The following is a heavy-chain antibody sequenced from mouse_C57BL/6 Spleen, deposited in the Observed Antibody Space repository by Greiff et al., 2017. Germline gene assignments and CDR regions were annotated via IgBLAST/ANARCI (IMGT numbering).Heavy chain of an antibody. D-gene: IGHD2-1*01. CDR1: GYTFTSYW. V-gene: IGHV1-55*01. J-gene: IGHJ1*03. CDR3: ARSIYYAGYFDV. CDR2: IYPGSGST. Sequence: QVHVKQPGAELVKPGASVKMSCKASGYTFTSYWITWVKQRPGQGLEWIGDIYPGSGSTNYNEKFKSKATLTVDTSSSTAYMQLSSLTSEDSAVYYCARSIYYAGYFDVWGTGTTVTVSS.